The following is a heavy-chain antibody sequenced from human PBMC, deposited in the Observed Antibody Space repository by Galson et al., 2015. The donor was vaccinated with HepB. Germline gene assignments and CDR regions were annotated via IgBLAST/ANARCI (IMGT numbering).Heavy chain of an antibody. CDR1: GDSVSSTSAA. CDR3: AGVVINPWELPPAFDI. J-gene: IGHJ3*02. V-gene: IGHV6-1*01. Sequence: CAISGDSVSSTSAAWNWIRQSPSRGLEWLGRTYYRSKWYNDYAVSVKSRITINPDTSKNQFSLQLNSVIPEDTAVYYCAGVVINPWELPPAFDIWGQGTMVTVSS. D-gene: IGHD1-26*01. CDR2: TYYRSKWYN.